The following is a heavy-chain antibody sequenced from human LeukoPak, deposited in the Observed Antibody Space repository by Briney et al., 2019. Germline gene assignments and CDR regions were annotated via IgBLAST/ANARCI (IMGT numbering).Heavy chain of an antibody. CDR2: FDPEDGET. D-gene: IGHD3-22*01. CDR3: ATELKIDPIYDSSGYHY. Sequence: ASVKVSCKVSGYTLTELSMHWVQQAPGKGLEWMGGFDPEDGETIYAQKFQGRVTMTEDTSTDTAYMELSSLRSEDTAVYYCATELKIDPIYDSSGYHYWGQGTLVTVSS. V-gene: IGHV1-24*01. J-gene: IGHJ4*02. CDR1: GYTLTELS.